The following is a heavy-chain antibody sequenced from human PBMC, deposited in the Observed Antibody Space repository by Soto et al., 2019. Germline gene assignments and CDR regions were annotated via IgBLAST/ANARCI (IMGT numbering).Heavy chain of an antibody. V-gene: IGHV3-21*01. Sequence: GGSLRLSCAASGFTFSSYSMNWVRQAPGKGLEWVSSTSSSSSYIYYADSVKGRFTISRDNAKNSLYLQMNSLRAEDTAVYYCAREEETMVRGVIIKPIDYWGQGTLVTVSS. CDR1: GFTFSSYS. CDR2: TSSSSSYI. CDR3: AREEETMVRGVIIKPIDY. D-gene: IGHD3-10*01. J-gene: IGHJ4*02.